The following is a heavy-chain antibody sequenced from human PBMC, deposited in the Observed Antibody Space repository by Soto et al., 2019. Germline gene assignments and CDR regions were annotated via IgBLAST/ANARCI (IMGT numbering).Heavy chain of an antibody. D-gene: IGHD3-3*01. CDR1: GGSFSGYY. V-gene: IGHV4-34*01. Sequence: SETLSLTCAVYGGSFSGYYWNWIRQPPGKGLEWIGEINHSGSTNYNPSLKSRVTISLDTSKNQFSLRLSSVTAADTAVYYCATAYYNFWSGFSQKYYFDYWGQGTLVTAPQ. J-gene: IGHJ4*02. CDR3: ATAYYNFWSGFSQKYYFDY. CDR2: INHSGST.